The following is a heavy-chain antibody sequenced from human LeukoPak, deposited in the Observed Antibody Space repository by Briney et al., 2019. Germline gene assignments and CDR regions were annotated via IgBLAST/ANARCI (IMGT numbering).Heavy chain of an antibody. D-gene: IGHD1-26*01. Sequence: GASVKVSCKASGYTFTGYYMHWVRQAPGQGLEWMGIINPSGGSTSYAQKFQGRVTMTRDMSTSTVYMELSSLRSEDTAVYYCARGRSVGASFDYWGQGTLVTVSS. CDR3: ARGRSVGASFDY. CDR1: GYTFTGYY. CDR2: INPSGGST. J-gene: IGHJ4*02. V-gene: IGHV1-46*01.